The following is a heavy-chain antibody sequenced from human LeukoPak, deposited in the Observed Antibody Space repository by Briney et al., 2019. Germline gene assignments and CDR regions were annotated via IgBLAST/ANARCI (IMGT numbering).Heavy chain of an antibody. CDR3: AREKRIRPYYYYYMDV. CDR2: ISAYNGNT. J-gene: IGHJ6*03. CDR1: GYTFTGYY. V-gene: IGHV1-18*04. Sequence: EASVKVSCKASGYTFTGYYIHWVRQAPGQGLEWMGWISAYNGNTNYAQKLQGRVTMTTDTSTSTAYMELRSLRSDDTAVYYCAREKRIRPYYYYYMDVWGKGTTVTVSS.